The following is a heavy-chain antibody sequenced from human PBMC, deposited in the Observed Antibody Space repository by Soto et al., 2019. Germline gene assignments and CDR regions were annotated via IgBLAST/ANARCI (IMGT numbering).Heavy chain of an antibody. V-gene: IGHV1-18*01. Sequence: QVQLVQSGAEVKKPGASVKVSCKASGYTFTSYGISWVRQAPGQGLEWMGWISAYNGNTNYAQKLQRRDTMTKDTSTSTAYMELRRLRSDDTAVYYCARDIRSRGPLHHWGQVTLVTVSS. CDR3: ARDIRSRGPLHH. J-gene: IGHJ4*02. D-gene: IGHD6-19*01. CDR2: ISAYNGNT. CDR1: GYTFTSYG.